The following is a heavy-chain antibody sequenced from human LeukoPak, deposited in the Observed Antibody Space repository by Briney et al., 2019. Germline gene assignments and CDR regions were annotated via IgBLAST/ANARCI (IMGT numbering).Heavy chain of an antibody. CDR2: INGSGGST. CDR3: AKRIQSAMATGY. Sequence: PGGSLRLSCAASGFTFSSYAMSWVRQAPGKGLEWVSDINGSGGSTYYADSVKGRFTISRDNSKNTLYLQMNSLRAEDTAVYYCAKRIQSAMATGYRGQGTLVTVSS. V-gene: IGHV3-23*01. CDR1: GFTFSSYA. D-gene: IGHD5-18*01. J-gene: IGHJ4*02.